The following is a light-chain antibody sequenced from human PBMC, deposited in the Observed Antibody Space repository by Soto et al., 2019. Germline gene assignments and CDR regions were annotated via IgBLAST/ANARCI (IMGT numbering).Light chain of an antibody. Sequence: DIQMTQSPSSLSPSVGDRVASTCRASRSISYWLAWYQQKAGKAPKLLIYTASTLKSGVPSRFSGSGSGTEFPLTISSLQPDDFATYYCQHYNSYSEAFGQGTKVDI. J-gene: IGKJ1*01. CDR3: QHYNSYSEA. CDR2: TAS. CDR1: RSISYW. V-gene: IGKV1-5*03.